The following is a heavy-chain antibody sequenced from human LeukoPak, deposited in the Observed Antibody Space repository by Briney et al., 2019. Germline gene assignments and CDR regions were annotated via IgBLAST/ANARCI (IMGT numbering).Heavy chain of an antibody. Sequence: GGSPRLACVASGFIFRSYWMSWVRQAPGKGLEWVANIKQDGGEKYYVDSVKGRFTISRDNAKNSLYLQMNSLRAEDTAVYYCARGSNNRWFDPWGQGTLVTVSS. D-gene: IGHD1/OR15-1a*01. CDR1: GFIFRSYW. CDR3: ARGSNNRWFDP. CDR2: IKQDGGEK. V-gene: IGHV3-7*01. J-gene: IGHJ5*02.